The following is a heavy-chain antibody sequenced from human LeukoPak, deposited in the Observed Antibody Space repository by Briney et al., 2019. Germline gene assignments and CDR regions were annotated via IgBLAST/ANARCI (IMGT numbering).Heavy chain of an antibody. Sequence: PGGSLRLSCAASGFTFSSYSMNWVRQAPGKGLEWVSSISSSSSYIYYADSVKGRFTISRDNAKNSLYLQMNSLRAEDTAVYYCARVPVVLRYFDPAGGYYMDVWGKGTTVTVSS. CDR3: ARVPVVLRYFDPAGGYYMDV. CDR2: ISSSSSYI. D-gene: IGHD3-9*01. J-gene: IGHJ6*03. CDR1: GFTFSSYS. V-gene: IGHV3-21*04.